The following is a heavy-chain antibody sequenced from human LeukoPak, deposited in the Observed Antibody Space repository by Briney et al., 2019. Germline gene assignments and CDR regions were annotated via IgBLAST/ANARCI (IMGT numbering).Heavy chain of an antibody. CDR2: ISSSSYI. CDR1: GFTFSSYA. D-gene: IGHD1-14*01. Sequence: GGSLRLSCAASGFTFSSYAMSWVRQAPGKGLEWVSSISSSSYIYYADSVKGRFTISRDNAKNSLYLQMNSLRAEDTAVYYCARSRNRGEFDYWGQGTLVTVSS. J-gene: IGHJ4*02. CDR3: ARSRNRGEFDY. V-gene: IGHV3-21*01.